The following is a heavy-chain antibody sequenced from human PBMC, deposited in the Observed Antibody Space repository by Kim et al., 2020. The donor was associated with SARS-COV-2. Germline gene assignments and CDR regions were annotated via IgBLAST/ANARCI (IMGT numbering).Heavy chain of an antibody. CDR2: ISGSGGST. J-gene: IGHJ4*02. CDR3: AKVGYSSSWYGGVGDY. D-gene: IGHD6-13*01. V-gene: IGHV3-23*01. Sequence: GGSLRLSCAASGFTFSSYAMSWVRQAPGKGLEWVSAISGSGGSTYYADSVKGRFTISRDNSKNTLYLQMNSLRAEDTAVYYCAKVGYSSSWYGGVGDYWGQGTLVTVSS. CDR1: GFTFSSYA.